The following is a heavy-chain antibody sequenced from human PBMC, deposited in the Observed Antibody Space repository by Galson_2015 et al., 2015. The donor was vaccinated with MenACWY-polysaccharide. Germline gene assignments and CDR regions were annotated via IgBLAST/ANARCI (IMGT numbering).Heavy chain of an antibody. V-gene: IGHV3-30-3*01. Sequence: SLRLSCAASGFTFSSYNMNWVRQAPGKGLEWVGAISYDGINKYYADSVKGRITISRDDSQNTLFLQLNSLRAEDTAVYYCARDASPLGRYFDSKGWDYWGQGSLVTVSS. D-gene: IGHD3-9*01. J-gene: IGHJ4*02. CDR1: GFTFSSYN. CDR3: ARDASPLGRYFDSKGWDY. CDR2: ISYDGINK.